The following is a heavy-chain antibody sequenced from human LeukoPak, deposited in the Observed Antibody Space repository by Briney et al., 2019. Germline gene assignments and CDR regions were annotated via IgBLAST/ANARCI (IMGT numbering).Heavy chain of an antibody. J-gene: IGHJ3*02. V-gene: IGHV4-30-4*07. CDR2: IYYSGGT. D-gene: IGHD1-26*01. CDR1: GGSISSGGYS. CDR3: ARVESWESTYHVADDAFDI. Sequence: PSETLSLTCAVSGGSISSGGYSWSWIRQPPGKGLEWIGYIYYSGGTYYNPSLKSRVTISVDTSKNQFSLKLSSVTAADTAVYYCARVESWESTYHVADDAFDIWGQGTMVTVSS.